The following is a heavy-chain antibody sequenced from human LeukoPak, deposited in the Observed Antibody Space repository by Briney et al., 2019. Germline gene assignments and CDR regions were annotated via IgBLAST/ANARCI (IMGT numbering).Heavy chain of an antibody. V-gene: IGHV1-18*01. D-gene: IGHD2-2*01. J-gene: IGHJ4*02. CDR2: ISTYNDKI. Sequence: ASVKVSCKASGYTFTNYGIRWVRQAPGQGLEWMGWISTYNDKIHYAQRLQGRVTMTRDTSTRTAYMELKSLRPDDTAVYYCARDREDCTSCYYYWGQGTLVTVSS. CDR1: GYTFTNYG. CDR3: ARDREDCTSCYYY.